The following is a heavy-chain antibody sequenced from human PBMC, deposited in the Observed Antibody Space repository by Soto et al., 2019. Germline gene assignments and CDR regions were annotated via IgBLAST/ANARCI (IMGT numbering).Heavy chain of an antibody. D-gene: IGHD1-7*01. J-gene: IGHJ6*02. CDR1: GFTFSSYG. CDR2: ISYDGSNK. Sequence: LRLSCAASGFTFSSYGMHWVRQSPGKGLEWVAVISYDGSNKYYADSVKGRFTISRDNSKNTLYLQMNSLRAEDKAVYYCAKRITGTKFYYYGMDVWAKGPRSPSP. CDR3: AKRITGTKFYYYGMDV. V-gene: IGHV3-30*18.